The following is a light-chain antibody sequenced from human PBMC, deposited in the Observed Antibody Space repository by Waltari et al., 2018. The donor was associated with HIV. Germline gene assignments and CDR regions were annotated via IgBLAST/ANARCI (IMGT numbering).Light chain of an antibody. CDR2: QDD. CDR1: KLGDKY. J-gene: IGLJ2*01. V-gene: IGLV3-1*01. Sequence: SYELTQPPSVSVSPGQTASLTCSGDKLGDKYASWYQQKPGQSPVLVIYQDDKRPSGIPERFSGSNSGNTATLTISGTQAMDEADYYCQTWDSNILFGGGTKLTVL. CDR3: QTWDSNIL.